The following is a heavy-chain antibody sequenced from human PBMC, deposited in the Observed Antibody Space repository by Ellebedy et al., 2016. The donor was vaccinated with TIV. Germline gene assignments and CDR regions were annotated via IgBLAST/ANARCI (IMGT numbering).Heavy chain of an antibody. CDR2: IYPGDSDT. CDR3: ARLIYEAFDI. Sequence: PGGSLRLSCQGSGYSFTTYWIGWVRQMPGKGLEWMGIIYPGDSDTRYSPSFQGQVTISADKSISTAYLQWSSLKASDTAMYYCARLIYEAFDIWGQGTMVTVSS. D-gene: IGHD5/OR15-5a*01. CDR1: GYSFTTYW. V-gene: IGHV5-51*01. J-gene: IGHJ3*02.